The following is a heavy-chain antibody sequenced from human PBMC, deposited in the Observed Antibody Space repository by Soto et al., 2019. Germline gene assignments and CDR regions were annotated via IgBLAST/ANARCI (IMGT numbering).Heavy chain of an antibody. J-gene: IGHJ4*02. Sequence: QVQLVESGGGVVQPGRSLRLSCAASGFTFSSYGMHWVRQAPGKGLEWVAVISYDGSNKYYADSVKGRFTISRDNSKNTLYLQMNSLRAEDTAVYYCAKEGDIVVVPAAVYFDYWGQGTLVTVSS. CDR1: GFTFSSYG. CDR2: ISYDGSNK. V-gene: IGHV3-30*18. D-gene: IGHD2-2*01. CDR3: AKEGDIVVVPAAVYFDY.